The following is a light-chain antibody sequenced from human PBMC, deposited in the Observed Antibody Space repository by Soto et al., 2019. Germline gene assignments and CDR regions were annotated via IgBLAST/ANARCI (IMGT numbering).Light chain of an antibody. Sequence: EIVLTQSPGTLSLSPGERATLSCRASQSVSSSYLVWYQQRPGQPPRLLIYGTSNRAAGIPDRFTGTGSGTDFTLTIYRLEPEDSAVYYCQQYGSSALTFGGG. V-gene: IGKV3-20*01. CDR2: GTS. CDR1: QSVSSSY. J-gene: IGKJ4*01. CDR3: QQYGSSALT.